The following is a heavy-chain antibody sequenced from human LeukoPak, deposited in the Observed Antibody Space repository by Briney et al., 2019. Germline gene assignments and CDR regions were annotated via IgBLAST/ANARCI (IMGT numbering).Heavy chain of an antibody. V-gene: IGHV1-2*02. Sequence: ASVKVSCKASGYTFTGYYMHWVRQAPGQGLEWMGWISPTSGGTNYAQKFQGRVTMTRDTSISTAYMELSSLRSDDTAVYFCARVGQELDELLVFDAFHLWGQGTMVAVSS. CDR1: GYTFTGYY. CDR2: ISPTSGGT. J-gene: IGHJ3*01. CDR3: ARVGQELDELLVFDAFHL. D-gene: IGHD2-21*01.